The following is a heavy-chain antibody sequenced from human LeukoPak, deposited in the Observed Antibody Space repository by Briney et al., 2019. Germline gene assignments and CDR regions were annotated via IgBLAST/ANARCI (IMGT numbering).Heavy chain of an antibody. CDR1: GGSFSGYY. Sequence: SETLSLTCAVYGGSFSGYYWSWIRQPSGKGLEWIGEINHSGSTNYNPSLKSRVTISVDTSKNQFSLKLSSVTAADTAVYYCARGRRYIVGAPYFDYWGQGTLVTVSS. CDR3: ARGRRYIVGAPYFDY. J-gene: IGHJ4*02. V-gene: IGHV4-34*01. D-gene: IGHD1-26*01. CDR2: INHSGST.